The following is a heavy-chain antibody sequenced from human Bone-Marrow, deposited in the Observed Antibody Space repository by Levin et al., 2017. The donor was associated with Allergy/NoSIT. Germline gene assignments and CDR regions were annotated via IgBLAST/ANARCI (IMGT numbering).Heavy chain of an antibody. D-gene: IGHD2/OR15-2a*01. V-gene: IGHV1-24*01. CDR1: GNSLSKLA. J-gene: IGHJ6*02. CDR3: ATAYVESYPEYYYYGLDV. CDR2: LDPKDGDT. Sequence: ASVKVSCKVSGNSLSKLAMHWVRQAPGNGLEWMGTLDPKDGDTIYAKKFRGRATMTEDRSTDTTYMELSSLRADDTAVYYCATAYVESYPEYYYYGLDVWGLGTTVTVSS.